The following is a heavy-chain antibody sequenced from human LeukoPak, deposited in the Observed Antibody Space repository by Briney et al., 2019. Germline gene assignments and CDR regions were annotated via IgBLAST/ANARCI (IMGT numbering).Heavy chain of an antibody. CDR2: ISSSSSYI. V-gene: IGHV3-21*01. D-gene: IGHD5-18*01. CDR3: ARNKKGDRYTYGHDS. J-gene: IGHJ4*02. Sequence: GGSLRLSCAASGCTFSSYSMNWVRQAPGKGLEWVSSISSSSSYIYYADSVKGRFTISRDNAKNSLYLQMNSLRAEDTAVYYCARNKKGDRYTYGHDSWGQGTLVTVSS. CDR1: GCTFSSYS.